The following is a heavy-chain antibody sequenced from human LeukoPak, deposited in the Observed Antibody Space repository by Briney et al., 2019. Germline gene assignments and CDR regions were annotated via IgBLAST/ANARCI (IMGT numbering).Heavy chain of an antibody. Sequence: SVKVSCKASGGTFSSYAISWVRQAPGQGLEWMGRIIPILGIANYAQRFQGRVTITADKSTSTAYMELSSLRSEDTAVYYCARDDYYDSSGYLDYWGQGTLVTVSS. CDR2: IIPILGIA. CDR1: GGTFSSYA. CDR3: ARDDYYDSSGYLDY. J-gene: IGHJ4*02. V-gene: IGHV1-69*04. D-gene: IGHD3-22*01.